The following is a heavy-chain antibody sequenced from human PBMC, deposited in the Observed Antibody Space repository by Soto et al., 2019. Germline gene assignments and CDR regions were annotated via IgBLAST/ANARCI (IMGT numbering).Heavy chain of an antibody. CDR3: ARDWAQAPYTSY. J-gene: IGHJ4*02. V-gene: IGHV3-33*01. D-gene: IGHD3-16*01. CDR2: IWYDGSNK. CDR1: GFTFSSYG. Sequence: PGGSLRLSCAASGFTFSSYGMHWVRQAPGKGLEWVAVIWYDGSNKYYADSVKGRFTISRDNSKNTLYLQMNSLRAEDTAVYYCARDWAQAPYTSYWGQGTLVTVSS.